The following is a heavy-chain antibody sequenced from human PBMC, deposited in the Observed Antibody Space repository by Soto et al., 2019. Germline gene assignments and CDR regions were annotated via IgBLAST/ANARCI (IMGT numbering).Heavy chain of an antibody. CDR2: IYYSGST. Sequence: SDTLSLTCTVSGGSISSGGYYWSWIRQHPGKGLEWIGYIYYSGSTYYNPSLKSRVTISVDTSKNQFSLKLSSVTAADTAVYYCGVFGSGSYWPGYYYYHIDVWGKGTTVTV. CDR1: GGSISSGGYY. J-gene: IGHJ6*03. V-gene: IGHV4-31*03. CDR3: GVFGSGSYWPGYYYYHIDV. D-gene: IGHD3-10*01.